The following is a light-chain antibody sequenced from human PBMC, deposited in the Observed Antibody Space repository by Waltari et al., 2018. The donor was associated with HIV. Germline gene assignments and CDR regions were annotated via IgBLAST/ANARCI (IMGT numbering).Light chain of an antibody. CDR2: RNN. J-gene: IGLJ3*02. V-gene: IGLV1-47*01. CDR3: AAWDDSLSGWV. CDR1: SSNILSNY. Sequence: QSVLTQPPSASGTPGQRVTISCSVISSNILSNYIYWYQQLPGTSPKLLIYRNNQRPAGDHARVNGSKYGTPASLAISGLRSEDEADYSCAAWDDSLSGWVFGGGTKLTVL.